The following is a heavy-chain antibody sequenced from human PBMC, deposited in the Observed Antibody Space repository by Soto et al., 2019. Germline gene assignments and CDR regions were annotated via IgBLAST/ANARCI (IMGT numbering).Heavy chain of an antibody. CDR3: ARWWSGSRQGFDP. D-gene: IGHD3-3*01. CDR2: IYYSGST. J-gene: IGHJ5*02. Sequence: QVQLQESGPGLVKPSQTLSLTCTVSGGSISSGDYYWSWIRQRPGKGLEWIGYIYYSGSTYYNPSLKSRVTISVDTSKNQFSLKLSSVTAADTAVYYCARWWSGSRQGFDPWGQGTLVTFSS. V-gene: IGHV4-31*03. CDR1: GGSISSGDYY.